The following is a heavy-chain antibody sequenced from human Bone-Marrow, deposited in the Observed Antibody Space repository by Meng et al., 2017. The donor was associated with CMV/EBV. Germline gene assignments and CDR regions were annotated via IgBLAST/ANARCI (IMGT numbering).Heavy chain of an antibody. D-gene: IGHD2-2*01. V-gene: IGHV3-30-3*01. CDR3: ASWGSTSSAYGMDV. CDR2: ISYDGSNK. J-gene: IGHJ6*02. Sequence: GGSLRLSCAASGFTFSSYAMHWVRQAPGKGLEWVAVISYDGSNKYYADSVKGRFTISRDNAKNTLYLQMNSPRAEDTAVYYCASWGSTSSAYGMDVWGQGTTVTVSS. CDR1: GFTFSSYA.